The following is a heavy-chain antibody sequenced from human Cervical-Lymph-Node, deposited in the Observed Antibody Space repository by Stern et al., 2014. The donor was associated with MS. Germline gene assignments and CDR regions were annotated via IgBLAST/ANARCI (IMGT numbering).Heavy chain of an antibody. J-gene: IGHJ4*02. V-gene: IGHV4-59*01. CDR3: ARGFSSSWYGGRFFNY. CDR1: GGSISSYY. CDR2: IYYSGHT. Sequence: QVQLLQSGPGLVKPSETLSLTCTVSGGSISSYYWSWIRQAPGKGLEWIADIYYSGHTDYNPSLQGRVTVSVDTSKNQVSLRLSSVTAADTAVYYCARGFSSSWYGGRFFNYWGQGTLVTVSS. D-gene: IGHD6-13*01.